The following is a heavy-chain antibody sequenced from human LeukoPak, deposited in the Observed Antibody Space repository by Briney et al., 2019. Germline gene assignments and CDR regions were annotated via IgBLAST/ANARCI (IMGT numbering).Heavy chain of an antibody. CDR3: ARGSGNSFYFGD. CDR1: TSNLYPYS. D-gene: IGHD4-23*01. Sequence: GGSLRLSCTAQTSNLYPYSVNWVRQAPGKGLEWVSSISSQSTYIYYPDSMKGRFTISRDDAADSVFLQMNNLRVEDTAVHLCARGSGNSFYFGDWGQGTQVTVSS. J-gene: IGHJ4*02. V-gene: IGHV3-21*01. CDR2: ISSQSTYI.